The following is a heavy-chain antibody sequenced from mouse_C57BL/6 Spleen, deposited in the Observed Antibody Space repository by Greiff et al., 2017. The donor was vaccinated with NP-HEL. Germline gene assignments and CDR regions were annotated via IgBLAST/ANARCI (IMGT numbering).Heavy chain of an antibody. J-gene: IGHJ2*01. CDR1: GYTFTDYN. V-gene: IGHV1-22*01. CDR2: INPNNGGT. D-gene: IGHD2-3*01. Sequence: VQLQQSGPELVKPGASVKMSCKASGYTFTDYNMHWVKQSHGKSLEWIGYINPNNGGTSYNQKFKGKATLTVTKSSSTAYMELRILTSEDSAVYYCARWLLRYFDYWGQGTTLTVSS. CDR3: ARWLLRYFDY.